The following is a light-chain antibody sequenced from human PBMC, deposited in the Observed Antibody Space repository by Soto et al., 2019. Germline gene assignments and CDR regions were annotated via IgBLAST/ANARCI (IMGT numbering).Light chain of an antibody. J-gene: IGKJ1*01. CDR1: QSVSGIY. CDR2: GAS. CDR3: HQYGSSQRT. Sequence: EIVLTQSPGTLSLSPGEGATLSCRASQSVSGIYLAWYQQKPGQAPRLLIYGASSRATGIPDRFSGSGSGTDFTLTISRLEPEDFAVYYCHQYGSSQRTFGQGTKVDIK. V-gene: IGKV3-20*01.